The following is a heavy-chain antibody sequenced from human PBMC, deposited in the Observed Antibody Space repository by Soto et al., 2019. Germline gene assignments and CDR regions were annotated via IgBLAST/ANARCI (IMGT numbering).Heavy chain of an antibody. D-gene: IGHD6-13*01. CDR1: GGTFSNFA. CDR2: FIPIFGTL. Sequence: QVQLVQSGAEVKKPGSSVKVSCTASGGTFSNFAISWVRQAPGQGLEWMGGFIPIFGTLNYAQRLQGRLTISADESTSTAYMELSLLRSEDTAVYYCARFEQLVLHWGQGTLVTVSS. J-gene: IGHJ1*01. V-gene: IGHV1-69*01. CDR3: ARFEQLVLH.